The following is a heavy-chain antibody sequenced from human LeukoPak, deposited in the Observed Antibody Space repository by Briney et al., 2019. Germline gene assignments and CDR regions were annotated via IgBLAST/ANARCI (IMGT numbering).Heavy chain of an antibody. CDR2: INHSGST. Sequence: PSETLSLTCAVYGGSFSGCYWSWIRQPPGKGLEWIGEINHSGSTNYNPSLKSRVTISVDTSKNQFSLKLSSVTAADTAVYYCARSHLRGGSGSYYTYWGQGTLVTVSS. CDR3: ARSHLRGGSGSYYTY. V-gene: IGHV4-34*01. CDR1: GGSFSGCY. J-gene: IGHJ4*02. D-gene: IGHD3-10*01.